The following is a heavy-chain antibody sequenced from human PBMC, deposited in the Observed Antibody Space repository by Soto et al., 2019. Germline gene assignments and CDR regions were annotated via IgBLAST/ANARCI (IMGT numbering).Heavy chain of an antibody. CDR3: ARSTSYCISTSCSVNYYYALDV. D-gene: IGHD2-2*01. CDR1: GFTFSNFA. Sequence: GSLRLSCAASGFTFSNFAMHWVRQAPGKGLEWVAVTSYDGDNIYYSNSVKGRFTISRDNSKSTLYLQMSSLRAEDTAVYYCARSTSYCISTSCSVNYYYALDVWGQGTAVTVSS. J-gene: IGHJ6*02. V-gene: IGHV3-30-3*01. CDR2: TSYDGDNI.